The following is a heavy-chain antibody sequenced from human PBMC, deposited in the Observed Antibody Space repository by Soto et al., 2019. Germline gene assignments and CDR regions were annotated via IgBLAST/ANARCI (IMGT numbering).Heavy chain of an antibody. J-gene: IGHJ6*02. V-gene: IGHV3-15*01. CDR1: GFTFSNGW. CDR2: IKSKTDGGTT. D-gene: IGHD1-26*01. Sequence: PGGSLRLSCAASGFTFSNGWMSWVRQAPGKGLEWVFRIKSKTDGGTTDYAAPVKGRFTISRYDSKNTLYLQMNSLKTEDTAVYYCTTDDVGEWERHPAQGGMHXWGQGTTVTVS. CDR3: TTDDVGEWERHPAQGGMHX.